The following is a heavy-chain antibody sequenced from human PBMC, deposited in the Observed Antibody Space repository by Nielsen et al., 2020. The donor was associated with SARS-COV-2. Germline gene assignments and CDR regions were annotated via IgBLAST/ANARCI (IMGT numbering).Heavy chain of an antibody. J-gene: IGHJ6*02. Sequence: SETLSLTCTVSGGSISSGGYYWSWIRQHPGKGLEWIGYIYYSGSTYYNPSLKSRVTISVDTSKNQFSLKLSSVTAADTAVYYCARLPRDTIFGVVKYGTDVWGQGTTVTVSS. CDR1: GGSISSGGYY. CDR2: IYYSGST. V-gene: IGHV4-31*03. CDR3: ARLPRDTIFGVVKYGTDV. D-gene: IGHD3-3*01.